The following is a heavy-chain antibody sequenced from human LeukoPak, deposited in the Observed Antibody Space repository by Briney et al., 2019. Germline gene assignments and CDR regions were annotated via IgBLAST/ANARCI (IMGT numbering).Heavy chain of an antibody. CDR3: ATAYSSSWILRFDY. V-gene: IGHV1-24*01. CDR2: FDPEDGET. CDR1: GYTLTELS. D-gene: IGHD6-13*01. J-gene: IGHJ4*02. Sequence: ASVKVSCKVSGYTLTELSMHWVRQAPGKGPEWMGGFDPEDGETIYAQKFQGRVTMTEDTSTDTAYMELSSLRSEDTAVYYCATAYSSSWILRFDYWGQGTLVTVSS.